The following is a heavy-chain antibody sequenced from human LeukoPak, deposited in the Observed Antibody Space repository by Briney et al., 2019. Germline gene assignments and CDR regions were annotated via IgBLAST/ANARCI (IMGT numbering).Heavy chain of an antibody. CDR1: GGSISIYY. J-gene: IGHJ6*03. CDR3: ARETSGTYYNPLGYMDV. CDR2: IFTSGIT. D-gene: IGHD3-10*01. Sequence: SETLSLTCTISGGSISIYYWNWIRQPAGKGLEWIGRIFTSGITNYNPSLKSRVTMSVDTSKNQFSLNLSSVIAADTAIYYCARETSGTYYNPLGYMDVWGKGTTVTVSS. V-gene: IGHV4-4*07.